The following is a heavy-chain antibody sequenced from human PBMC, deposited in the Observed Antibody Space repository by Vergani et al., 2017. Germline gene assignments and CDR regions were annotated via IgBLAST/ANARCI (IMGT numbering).Heavy chain of an antibody. J-gene: IGHJ6*02. V-gene: IGHV4-59*01. CDR3: ARDSYYDSSGSHYGMDV. Sequence: QVQLQESGPGLVKPSETLSLTCTVSGGSISSYYWSWIRQPPGKGLEWIGYIYYSGSTNYNPSLKSRVTISVDTSKNQFSLKLSSVTAADTAVYYCARDSYYDSSGSHYGMDVGGQGTTVTVSS. D-gene: IGHD3-22*01. CDR1: GGSISSYY. CDR2: IYYSGST.